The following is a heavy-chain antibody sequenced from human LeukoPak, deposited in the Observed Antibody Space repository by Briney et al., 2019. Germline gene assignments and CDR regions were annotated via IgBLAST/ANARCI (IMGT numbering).Heavy chain of an antibody. CDR2: INPNSGAT. V-gene: IGHV1-2*02. J-gene: IGHJ5*02. CDR3: AREGREYMYGYTWFDP. Sequence: ASVKVSCKASGYTFTDYYIHWLRQAPRQGLEWMGWINPNSGATNYAQNFQGRLTMTRDTSITTAYMEVSRLRSDDTAVYYCAREGREYMYGYTWFDPWGQGTLVTVSS. CDR1: GYTFTDYY. D-gene: IGHD5-18*01.